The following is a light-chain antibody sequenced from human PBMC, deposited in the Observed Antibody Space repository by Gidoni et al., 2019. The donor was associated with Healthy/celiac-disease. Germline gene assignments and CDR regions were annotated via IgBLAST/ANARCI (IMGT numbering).Light chain of an antibody. CDR1: QSVSSN. J-gene: IGKJ1*01. CDR2: GAS. CDR3: QQYNNWWT. V-gene: IGKV3-15*01. Sequence: EIVMTQSPATLSVSPGERATLSCRASQSVSSNLAWYQQKPGQAPRLLTHGASTRATGIPARFSGSGSGTEFTLTISSLQSEDFAVYYGQQYNNWWTFGQGTKVEIK.